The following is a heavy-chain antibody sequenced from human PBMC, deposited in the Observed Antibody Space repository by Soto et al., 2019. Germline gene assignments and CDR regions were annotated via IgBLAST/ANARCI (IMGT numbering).Heavy chain of an antibody. D-gene: IGHD3-10*01. J-gene: IGHJ4*02. Sequence: SETLSLTCAVSGGSISSSNWWSWVRQPPGKGLEWIGEIYHSGSTNYNPSLKSRVTISVDKSKNQFSLKLNSVTAADTAVFYCARGAYGSGSYYNGGPAFYFDYWGQGTLVTVSS. CDR2: IYHSGST. CDR1: GGSISSSNW. V-gene: IGHV4-4*02. CDR3: ARGAYGSGSYYNGGPAFYFDY.